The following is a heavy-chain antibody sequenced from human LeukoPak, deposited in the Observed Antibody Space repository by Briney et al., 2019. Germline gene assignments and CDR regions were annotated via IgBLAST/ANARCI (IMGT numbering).Heavy chain of an antibody. CDR1: GGSVSSSGYY. CDR3: ARARSYLDAFDI. V-gene: IGHV4-39*07. CDR2: IYYSGST. J-gene: IGHJ3*02. D-gene: IGHD1-26*01. Sequence: SETLSLTCTVSGGSVSSSGYYWGWIRQPPGKGLEWIGSIYYSGSTYYNPSLKSRVSISVDTSKNQFSLKLSSVTAADTAVYYCARARSYLDAFDIWGQGTMVTVSS.